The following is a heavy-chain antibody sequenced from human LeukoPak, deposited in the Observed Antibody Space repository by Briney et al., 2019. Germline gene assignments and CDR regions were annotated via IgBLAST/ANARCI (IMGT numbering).Heavy chain of an antibody. Sequence: ASVKVSCKASGYTFTEYYVHWVRQAPGQGLEWMGWIKPKSGDTDYAQKFQGRVTLTRDTSFSTAYMELSSLRSDDTAVYFCAREVIPSYYYMDVWGKGTTVTVSS. D-gene: IGHD2-2*02. V-gene: IGHV1-2*02. CDR2: IKPKSGDT. CDR1: GYTFTEYY. CDR3: AREVIPSYYYMDV. J-gene: IGHJ6*03.